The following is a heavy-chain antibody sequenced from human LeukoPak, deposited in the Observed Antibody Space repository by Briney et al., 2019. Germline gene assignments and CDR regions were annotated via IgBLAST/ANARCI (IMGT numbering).Heavy chain of an antibody. CDR1: GGSFSGYY. V-gene: IGHV4-34*01. D-gene: IGHD3/OR15-3a*01. CDR3: ARQTGSGLFILS. CDR2: INHSGST. J-gene: IGHJ4*02. Sequence: SETLSLTCAVYGGSFSGYYWSWIRQPPGKGLEWIGEINHSGSTSYNPSLKSRVTISVDTSKNQFSLKLTSVTAADTAVYYCARQTGSGLFILSGGQGTLVTVSS.